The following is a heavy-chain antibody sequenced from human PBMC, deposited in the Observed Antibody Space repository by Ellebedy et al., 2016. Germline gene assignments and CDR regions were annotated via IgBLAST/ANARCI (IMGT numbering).Heavy chain of an antibody. CDR3: ARADIQLFDY. V-gene: IGHV4-59*01. D-gene: IGHD1-1*01. CDR1: GGSIRSYF. CDR2: IYYSGST. Sequence: SETLSLTCTVSGGSIRSYFWSWIRQSPEKRLEWIGYIYYSGSTNYNPSLKNRVTMSVDLSRNQFSLNLRSVTTADTAVYYCARADIQLFDYWGQGAPVTVSS. J-gene: IGHJ4*02.